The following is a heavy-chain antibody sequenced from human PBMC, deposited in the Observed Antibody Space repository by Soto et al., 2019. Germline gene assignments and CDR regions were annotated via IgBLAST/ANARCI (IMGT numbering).Heavy chain of an antibody. J-gene: IGHJ3*01. V-gene: IGHV1-18*01. D-gene: IGHD3-22*01. CDR1: GYTFTSSG. CDR2: ISAHTGSS. Sequence: ASVTVSCKASGYTFTSSGMRWVRQAPGQGLEWMGWISAHTGSSEYAQRCQGRVTMTTDRSTSTADMELRSLRSDDTAVYYWARAFFYQGSDSRGYSFDAFDFWGPGTLVTVSS. CDR3: ARAFFYQGSDSRGYSFDAFDF.